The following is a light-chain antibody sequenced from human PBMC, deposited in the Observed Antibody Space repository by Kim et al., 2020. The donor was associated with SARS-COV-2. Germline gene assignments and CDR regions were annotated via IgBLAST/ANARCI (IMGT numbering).Light chain of an antibody. CDR2: DAS. Sequence: ATLSLSPGERSTLSCRASQSVGTYLAWYQQKPGQAPRLLIYDASKRATGIPARFRGSGSGTDFTLTIGTLEPEDSAVYYCQQRGNFGQGTRLEIK. J-gene: IGKJ5*01. V-gene: IGKV3-11*01. CDR1: QSVGTY. CDR3: QQRGN.